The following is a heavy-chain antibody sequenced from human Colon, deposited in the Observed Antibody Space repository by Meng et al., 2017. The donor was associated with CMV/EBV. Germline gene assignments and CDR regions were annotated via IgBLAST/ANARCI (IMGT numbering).Heavy chain of an antibody. V-gene: IGHV3-23*03. CDR2: IYNGASST. Sequence: GGSLRLSCAASGFTFGNYAMSWVRQAPGKGLEWVSVIYNGASSTYYADSVRGRFTISRDNSENTLYLQVNSLRAEDTAVYYCAKGPDGWNYFRWFDPWGQGTQVTVSS. J-gene: IGHJ5*02. D-gene: IGHD1-7*01. CDR1: GFTFGNYA. CDR3: AKGPDGWNYFRWFDP.